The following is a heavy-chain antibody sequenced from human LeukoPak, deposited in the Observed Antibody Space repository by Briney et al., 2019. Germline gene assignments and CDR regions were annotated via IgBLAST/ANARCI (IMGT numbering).Heavy chain of an antibody. D-gene: IGHD6-19*01. CDR3: ARDLGSSGWWGGEKRDY. Sequence: SETLSLTCTVSGGSISRYHWSWIRQPAGKGLEWIGRIYTSGSTNYNPSLKSRVTMSVDTSKNQFSLKLSSVTAADTAVYYCARDLGSSGWWGGEKRDYWGQGTLVTVSS. V-gene: IGHV4-4*07. CDR2: IYTSGST. CDR1: GGSISRYH. J-gene: IGHJ4*02.